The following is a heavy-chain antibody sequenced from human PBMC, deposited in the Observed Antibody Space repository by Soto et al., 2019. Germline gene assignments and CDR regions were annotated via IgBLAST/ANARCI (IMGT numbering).Heavy chain of an antibody. J-gene: IGHJ6*02. CDR1: GYTFTSYG. D-gene: IGHD2-2*01. Sequence: QVQLVQSGAEVKKPGASVKVSCKASGYTFTSYGISWVRQAPGQGLEGMGWISAYNGNTNYAQKLQGRVTMTTDTSTSTAYMELRSLRSDDTAVYYCARAVFCSSTIRPWECGMDVWGQGTTVTVSS. CDR2: ISAYNGNT. V-gene: IGHV1-18*01. CDR3: ARAVFCSSTIRPWECGMDV.